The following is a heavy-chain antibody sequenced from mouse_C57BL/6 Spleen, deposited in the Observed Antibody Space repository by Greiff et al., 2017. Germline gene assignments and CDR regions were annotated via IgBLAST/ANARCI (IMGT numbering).Heavy chain of an antibody. D-gene: IGHD1-1*01. V-gene: IGHV2-5*01. CDR2: IWRGGST. CDR3: AKFYYGSSYAMDY. CDR1: GFSLTSYG. J-gene: IGHJ4*01. Sequence: VQGVESGPGLVQPSQSLSITCTVSGFSLTSYGVHWVRQSPGKGLEWLGVIWRGGSTDYNEAFMSRLSITKDNSKSQVFFKMNSLQADDTAIYYCAKFYYGSSYAMDYWGQGTSVTVSS.